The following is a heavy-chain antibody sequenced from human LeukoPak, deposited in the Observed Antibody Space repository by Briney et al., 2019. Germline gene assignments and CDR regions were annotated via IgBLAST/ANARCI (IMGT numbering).Heavy chain of an antibody. CDR1: GGSISSYY. CDR2: IYYSGST. D-gene: IGHD6-19*01. CDR3: ARAPSGWDAFDI. J-gene: IGHJ3*02. Sequence: SETLSLTCTVSGGSISSYYWSWIRQPPGKGLEWIGYIYYSGSTNYNPSLKSRVTMSVDTSKTQFSLKLSSVTAADAAVYYCARAPSGWDAFDIWGQGTMVTVSS. V-gene: IGHV4-59*01.